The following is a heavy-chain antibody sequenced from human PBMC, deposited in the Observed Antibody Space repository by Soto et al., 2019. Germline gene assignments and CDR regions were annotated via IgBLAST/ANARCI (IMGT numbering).Heavy chain of an antibody. D-gene: IGHD3-10*02. CDR2: IGFSGNT. V-gene: IGHV4-39*01. J-gene: IGHJ4*02. Sequence: SETLSLTCTFSGYSISSSPHYWGWIRQPPGKGLEWIGSIGFSGNTYYNPSLESRVTMSIDTAKNQFSLSLSSVTAEDTAVYYCARGMFYLATWGQGSLVTVSS. CDR1: GYSISSSPHY. CDR3: ARGMFYLAT.